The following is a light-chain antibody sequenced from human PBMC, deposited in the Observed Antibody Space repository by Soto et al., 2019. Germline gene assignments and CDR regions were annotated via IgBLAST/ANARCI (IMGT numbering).Light chain of an antibody. J-gene: IGKJ2*01. CDR1: QSIGSR. CDR3: QQYSNWSPYT. V-gene: IGKV1-5*03. CDR2: GAS. Sequence: DIQMTQSPSTLSASVGDRVTITCRASQSIGSRLAWYRQKPGKAPNLLIYGASTLEGAVPSRFSGSESGTEFTLTISSLQHDDFATYYCQQYSNWSPYTFGQGTKLEIK.